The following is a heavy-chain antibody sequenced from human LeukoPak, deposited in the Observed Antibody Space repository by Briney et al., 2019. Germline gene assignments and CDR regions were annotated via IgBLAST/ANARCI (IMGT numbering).Heavy chain of an antibody. CDR2: ISWNSGSI. V-gene: IGHV3-9*01. Sequence: GGSLRLSCAASGFTFDDYAMHWVRQAPGKGLEWVSGISWNSGSIGYADSVKGRFTISRDNAKNSLYLQMNSLRAEDTALYYCAKVLRYFDWLSMALDYWGQGTLVTVSS. J-gene: IGHJ4*02. CDR1: GFTFDDYA. D-gene: IGHD3-9*01. CDR3: AKVLRYFDWLSMALDY.